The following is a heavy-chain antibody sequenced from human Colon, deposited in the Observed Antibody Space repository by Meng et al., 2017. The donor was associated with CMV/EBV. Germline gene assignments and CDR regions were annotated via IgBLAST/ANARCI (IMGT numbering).Heavy chain of an antibody. CDR1: GFIFSDYY. Sequence: VKLVQSGGGLVGPGGSLRLSCAASGFIFSDYYMTWIREAPGKGLEWVSYISPTGSDTNYADSVRGRFTISRDNAKNSLFLQMSSLTAEDTAVYYCVKGHTMINPWGQGTLVTVSS. CDR3: VKGHTMINP. V-gene: IGHV3-11*05. D-gene: IGHD3-16*01. CDR2: ISPTGSDT. J-gene: IGHJ5*02.